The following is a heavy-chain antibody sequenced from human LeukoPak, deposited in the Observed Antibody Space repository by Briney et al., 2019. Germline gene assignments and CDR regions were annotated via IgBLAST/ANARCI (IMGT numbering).Heavy chain of an antibody. D-gene: IGHD3-3*01. J-gene: IGHJ6*03. Sequence: PSETLSLTCTVSGGSISSSSYYWGWIRQPPGTGLEWIGSIYYSGSTYYNPSLRSRVTISVDTSKNQFSLKVSSVTAADTAMYYCASRQRFLEDYYYLDVWGKGTTVTVSS. V-gene: IGHV4-39*01. CDR3: ASRQRFLEDYYYLDV. CDR1: GGSISSSSYY. CDR2: IYYSGST.